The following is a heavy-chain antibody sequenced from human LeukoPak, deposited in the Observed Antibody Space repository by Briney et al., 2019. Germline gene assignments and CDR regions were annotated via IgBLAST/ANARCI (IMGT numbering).Heavy chain of an antibody. Sequence: SETLSLTCTVSGGSISTYYWSWIRQPPGKGLEGIGYIYYSGSTNYNPSLTSRVTILVDTSKNQFSLKLTSVTAADTAVYYCARGQRSYFRAVDQWGQGTLVTVSS. CDR2: IYYSGST. V-gene: IGHV4-59*01. D-gene: IGHD1-26*01. J-gene: IGHJ4*02. CDR3: ARGQRSYFRAVDQ. CDR1: GGSISTYY.